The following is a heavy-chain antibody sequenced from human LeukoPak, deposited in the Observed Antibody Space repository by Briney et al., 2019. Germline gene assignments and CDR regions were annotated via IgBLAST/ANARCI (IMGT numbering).Heavy chain of an antibody. CDR2: INHSGST. Sequence: SDTLSLTCAVYGGSFSGYYWSWIRQPPGKGLEWIGEINHSGSTNYNPSLKSRVAISVDTSKNQFSLKLSSVTAADTAVYYCARERGDYDFWSGYYIARCGYFDYWGQGTLVTVSS. CDR1: GGSFSGYY. CDR3: ARERGDYDFWSGYYIARCGYFDY. D-gene: IGHD3-3*01. J-gene: IGHJ4*02. V-gene: IGHV4-34*01.